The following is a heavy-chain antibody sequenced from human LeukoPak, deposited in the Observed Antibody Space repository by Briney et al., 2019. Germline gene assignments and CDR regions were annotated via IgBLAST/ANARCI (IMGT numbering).Heavy chain of an antibody. CDR1: GYTFTSYD. CDR3: ARGPLYYYYMDV. J-gene: IGHJ6*03. Sequence: ASVKASCKASGYTFTSYDINWVRQATGQGLEWMGWMTPNSGKTGYAQKLQGRVTMTRNTSISTAYMELSSLRSEDTAVYYCARGPLYYYYMDVWGKGTTVTVSS. V-gene: IGHV1-8*01. CDR2: MTPNSGKT.